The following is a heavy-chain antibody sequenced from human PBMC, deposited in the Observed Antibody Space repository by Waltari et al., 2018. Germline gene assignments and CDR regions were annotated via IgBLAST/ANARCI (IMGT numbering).Heavy chain of an antibody. Sequence: QVQLQQWGAGLLKPSETLSLTCAVYGGSFSGYYWSWIRQPPGKGLEWIGESNHSGRTNDNPSLKSRVTISVDTSKNQFSLKLCSVTAADTAVYYCASDIATYYYDSSGYFGYWGQGTLVTVSS. V-gene: IGHV4-34*01. CDR3: ASDIATYYYDSSGYFGY. CDR1: GGSFSGYY. D-gene: IGHD3-22*01. J-gene: IGHJ4*02. CDR2: SNHSGRT.